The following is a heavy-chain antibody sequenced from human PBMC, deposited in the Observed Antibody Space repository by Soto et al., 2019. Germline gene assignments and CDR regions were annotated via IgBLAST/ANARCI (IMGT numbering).Heavy chain of an antibody. D-gene: IGHD3-22*01. V-gene: IGHV3-74*01. CDR2: INSDVSST. J-gene: IGHJ3*02. CDR1: GFTFSSYW. CDR3: ARDKADYYDSSGHDDAFDI. Sequence: EVQLVESGGGLVQPGGSLRLSCAASGFTFSSYWMHWVRQAPGKGLVWVSRINSDVSSTSYADSVKGRFTISRDNAKNTLYLQMNSLRAEDTAVYYCARDKADYYDSSGHDDAFDIWGQGTMVTVSS.